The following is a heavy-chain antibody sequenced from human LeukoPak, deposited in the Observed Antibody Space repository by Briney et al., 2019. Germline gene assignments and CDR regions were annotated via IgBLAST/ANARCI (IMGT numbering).Heavy chain of an antibody. D-gene: IGHD3-3*02. CDR3: ARWDSEAF. V-gene: IGHV3-30*04. J-gene: IGHJ4*02. CDR1: GFTFSSYA. CDR2: ISYDGSNK. Sequence: GSLRLSCAASGFTFSSYAMHWVRQAPGKGLEWVAVISYDGSNKYYADSVKGRFTISRDNSKNTLYLQMNSLRAEDTAVYYCARWDSEAFWGQGTLVTVSS.